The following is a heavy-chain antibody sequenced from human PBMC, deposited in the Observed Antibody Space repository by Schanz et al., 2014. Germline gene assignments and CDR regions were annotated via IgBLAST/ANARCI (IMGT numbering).Heavy chain of an antibody. Sequence: VQLLESGGGLVKPGGSLRLSCSASGFTFSIYAMHWVRQAPGKGLEYVSAISGSGGSTYYADSMKGRFTVSRDNAENARYLQTNSQRAADEGLYLCARVSSGGGYRLDHWGQGTLVTVSS. V-gene: IGHV3-64*04. CDR3: ARVSSGGGYRLDH. CDR1: GFTFSIYA. CDR2: ISGSGGST. D-gene: IGHD6-19*01. J-gene: IGHJ4*02.